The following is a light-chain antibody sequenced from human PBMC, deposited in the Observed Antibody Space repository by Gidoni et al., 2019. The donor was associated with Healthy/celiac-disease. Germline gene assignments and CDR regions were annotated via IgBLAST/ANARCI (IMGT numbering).Light chain of an antibody. Sequence: DIQMSQRPSSLSASVGDRVTITCRASQSMSSYLKWYQQKPGKAPKLLIYAASSLQSGGPSRFSGSGSGTDFTLTISSLQPEDCAPYDCQQSYSTPRYTFGQGTKLEIK. CDR1: QSMSSY. J-gene: IGKJ2*01. V-gene: IGKV1-39*01. CDR3: QQSYSTPRYT. CDR2: AAS.